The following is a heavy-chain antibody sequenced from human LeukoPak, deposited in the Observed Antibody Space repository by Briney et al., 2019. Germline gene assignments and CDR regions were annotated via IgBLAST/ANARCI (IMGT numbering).Heavy chain of an antibody. D-gene: IGHD3-16*01. CDR3: AKDWGLSSSHYLDS. CDR2: IWYDGRNK. V-gene: IGHV3-33*06. CDR1: GFSFSSYG. Sequence: GGSLRLSCAASGFSFSSYGMHWVRQAPGKGLEWVAIIWYDGRNKYYADSVKGRFTISRDNSKNTLHLQMNSLRDEDTAVYYCAKDWGLSSSHYLDSWGQGTLVIVSS. J-gene: IGHJ4*02.